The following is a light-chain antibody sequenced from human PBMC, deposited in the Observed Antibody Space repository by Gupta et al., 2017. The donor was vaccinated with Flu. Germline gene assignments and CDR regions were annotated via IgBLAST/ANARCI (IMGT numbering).Light chain of an antibody. Sequence: ATLSVSPGGRVTLSCRASQSVGGNLAWYHQKRGQAPRLLIYGASTRATGVPDRFSGGGSGTEFTLTISGLQSEDVAVYYCQQYDSWPPLTFGGGTKVEIK. CDR2: GAS. V-gene: IGKV3-15*01. CDR3: QQYDSWPPLT. CDR1: QSVGGN. J-gene: IGKJ4*01.